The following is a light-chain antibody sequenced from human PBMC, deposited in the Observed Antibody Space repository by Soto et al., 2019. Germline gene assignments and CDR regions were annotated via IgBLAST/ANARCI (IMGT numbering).Light chain of an antibody. V-gene: IGKV1-27*01. CDR2: GAS. CDR3: QKYDRDPPGT. CDR1: QEINNF. J-gene: IGKJ1*01. Sequence: DIQMTQSPSSLSASVGDRVTITCRASQEINNFLAWYQQRPGKVPKLLIFGASTLQSGVPSRFSGSGYGTDFTLTISSLQPEDVATYYCQKYDRDPPGTFGQGTKV.